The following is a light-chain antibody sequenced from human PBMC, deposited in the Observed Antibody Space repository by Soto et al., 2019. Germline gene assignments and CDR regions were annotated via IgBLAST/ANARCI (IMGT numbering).Light chain of an antibody. CDR2: GAS. CDR3: HQYNTWPEWT. CDR1: HSVSSN. J-gene: IGKJ1*01. Sequence: EIVMTQSPATLSGSPGERATLSCRASHSVSSNLAWYQQRPGQAPRLLIYGASSRATGIPARFSGSGSGTDFTLTISSLQSEDFTVYYCHQYNTWPEWTFGQGTKVDIK. V-gene: IGKV3-15*01.